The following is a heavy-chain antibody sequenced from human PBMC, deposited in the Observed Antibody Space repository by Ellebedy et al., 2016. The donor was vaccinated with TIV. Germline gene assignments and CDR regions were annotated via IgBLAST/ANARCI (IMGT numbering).Heavy chain of an antibody. Sequence: GGSLRLXXSASGFTFSSYAMHWVRQAPGKGLEYVSAISSNGGSTYYADSVKGRFTISRDNSKNTLYLQMSSLRAEDTAVYYCVKDVGLLWFGEAFDIWGQGTMVTVSS. J-gene: IGHJ3*02. CDR2: ISSNGGST. D-gene: IGHD3-10*01. CDR1: GFTFSSYA. CDR3: VKDVGLLWFGEAFDI. V-gene: IGHV3-64D*06.